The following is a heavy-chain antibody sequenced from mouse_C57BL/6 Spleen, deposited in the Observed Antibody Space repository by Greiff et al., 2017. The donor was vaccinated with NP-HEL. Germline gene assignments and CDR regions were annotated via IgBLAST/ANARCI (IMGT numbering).Heavy chain of an antibody. V-gene: IGHV1-9*01. Sequence: QVQLQQSGAELLKPGASVKLSCKATGYTFTGYWIEWVKQRPGHGLEWIGEILPGSCSTNYNEKLQGKATFTADTSSNTAYMQLSSLTNEDSAIYYCARRLDYYGSSYGFDYWGQGTTLTVSS. CDR3: ARRLDYYGSSYGFDY. CDR2: ILPGSCST. D-gene: IGHD1-1*01. J-gene: IGHJ2*01. CDR1: GYTFTGYW.